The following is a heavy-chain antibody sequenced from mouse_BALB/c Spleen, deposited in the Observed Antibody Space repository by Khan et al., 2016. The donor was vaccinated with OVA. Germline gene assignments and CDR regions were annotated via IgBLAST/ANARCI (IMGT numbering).Heavy chain of an antibody. CDR2: IWGGGST. V-gene: IGHV2-6-5*01. J-gene: IGHJ4*01. Sequence: VQRVESGPGLVAPSQSLSITCTVSGFSLTDYGVSWIRQPPGKGLEWLGVIWGGGSTYYNSALKSRLSISKDNSKSQVFLKMSSLQTDDTARYYCAKGVWSYYYALDYWGQGTSVTVSA. CDR3: AKGVWSYYYALDY. CDR1: GFSLTDYG.